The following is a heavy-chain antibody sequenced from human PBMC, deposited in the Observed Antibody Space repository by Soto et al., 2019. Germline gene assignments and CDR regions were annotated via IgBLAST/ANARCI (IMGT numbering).Heavy chain of an antibody. CDR1: GFTFSSYW. V-gene: IGHV3-74*01. CDR3: ARERYDFWSIPYYYYGMDV. D-gene: IGHD3-3*01. Sequence: GGSLRLSCAAYGFTFSSYWMHWVRQAPGKGLVWVSRINSDGSSTSYADSVKGRFTISRDNAKNTLYLQMNSLRAEDTAVYYCARERYDFWSIPYYYYGMDVWGQGTTVTVSS. J-gene: IGHJ6*02. CDR2: INSDGSST.